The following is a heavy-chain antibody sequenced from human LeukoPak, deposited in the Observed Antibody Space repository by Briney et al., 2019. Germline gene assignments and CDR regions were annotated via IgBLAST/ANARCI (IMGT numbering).Heavy chain of an antibody. J-gene: IGHJ4*02. Sequence: SETLSLTCAVYGGSFSGYYWSWIRQPPGKGLEWIGEMNHSGSTNNNPSLKSRVTFSVDTSKNQFSLKLSSVTAADTAVYYCARLIVVVSYFDYWGQGTLVTVSS. D-gene: IGHD3-22*01. CDR2: MNHSGST. CDR3: ARLIVVVSYFDY. V-gene: IGHV4-34*01. CDR1: GGSFSGYY.